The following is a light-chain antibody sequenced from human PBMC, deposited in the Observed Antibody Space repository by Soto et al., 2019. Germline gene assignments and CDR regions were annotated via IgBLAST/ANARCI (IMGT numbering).Light chain of an antibody. Sequence: QAVVTQEPSLTVSPGGTVTVTCGSSSGAVTSGHWPYWFQQKPGQAHRTLIYDISSQHSWTPTRFSGSLLGGKAALTLSGAQHEAESEYSCLLSYRGAWVFGGGTKVTVL. CDR1: SGAVTSGHW. V-gene: IGLV7-46*01. CDR2: DIS. J-gene: IGLJ3*02. CDR3: LLSYRGAWV.